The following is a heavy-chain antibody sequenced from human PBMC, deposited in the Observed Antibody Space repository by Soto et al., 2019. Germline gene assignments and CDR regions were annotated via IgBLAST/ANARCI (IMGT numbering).Heavy chain of an antibody. CDR2: ISYDGSNK. Sequence: XGSLRLSCAASGFTFSSYGMHWVRQAPGKGLEWVAVISYDGSNKYYADSVKGRFTISRDNSKNTLYLQMNSLRAEDTAVYYCAKEDGSSWYSGMDVWGQGTTVTVSS. D-gene: IGHD6-13*01. CDR3: AKEDGSSWYSGMDV. V-gene: IGHV3-30*18. CDR1: GFTFSSYG. J-gene: IGHJ6*02.